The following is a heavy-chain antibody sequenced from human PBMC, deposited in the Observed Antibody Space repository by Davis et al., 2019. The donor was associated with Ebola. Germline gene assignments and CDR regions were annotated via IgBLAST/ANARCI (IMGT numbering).Heavy chain of an antibody. CDR2: IYHSGST. CDR1: GFTFSDYY. CDR3: ARGAVAGLPFDY. J-gene: IGHJ4*02. V-gene: IGHV4-34*01. D-gene: IGHD6-19*01. Sequence: ESLKISCAASGFTFSDYYMSWIRQPPGKGLEWIGEIYHSGSTNYNPSLKSRVTISVDKSKNQFSLKLSSVTAADTAVYYCARGAVAGLPFDYWGQGTLVTVSS.